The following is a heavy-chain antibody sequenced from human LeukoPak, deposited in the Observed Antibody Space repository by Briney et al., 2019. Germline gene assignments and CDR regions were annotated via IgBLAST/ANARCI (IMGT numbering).Heavy chain of an antibody. J-gene: IGHJ6*02. CDR1: GYTLTGYY. CDR2: INPNSGGT. Sequence: ASVTVSCKASGYTLTGYYMHWVRQAPGQGLEWMGWINPNSGGTNYAQTFQGRVTMTRDTSISTAYMELSRLRSDDTAVYYCARDRVPNSGSDYDCYDYYGMDVWGQGTTVTVSS. V-gene: IGHV1-2*02. D-gene: IGHD1-26*01. CDR3: ARDRVPNSGSDYDCYDYYGMDV.